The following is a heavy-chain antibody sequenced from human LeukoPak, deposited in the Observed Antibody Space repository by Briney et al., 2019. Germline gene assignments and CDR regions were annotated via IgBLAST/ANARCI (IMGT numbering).Heavy chain of an antibody. D-gene: IGHD3-10*01. J-gene: IGHJ5*02. CDR1: GGSISSGGYS. Sequence: SETLSLTCAVSGGSISSGGYSWSWIRQPPGTGLEWLGYIYHSGSTYYNPSLKSRVTISVDRSKNQFSLKLSSVTAADTAVYYCARARITMVRGVAADWFDPWGQGTLVTVSS. CDR3: ARARITMVRGVAADWFDP. CDR2: IYHSGST. V-gene: IGHV4-30-2*01.